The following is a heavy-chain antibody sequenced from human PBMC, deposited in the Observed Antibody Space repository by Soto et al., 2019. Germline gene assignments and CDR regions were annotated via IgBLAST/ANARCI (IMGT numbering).Heavy chain of an antibody. V-gene: IGHV3-23*05. CDR2: ILSNYNT. Sequence: EVQLLESGGGLVQPGWSLTLSCAASGFRFRDYTMSWVRQAPGKVLESISVILSNYNTYYTDSVRGRFTISRDSSKNMLYLEMNSLRAEDTAVYYCARRVNGYFDYWGQGALVTVSS. J-gene: IGHJ4*02. CDR3: ARRVNGYFDY. D-gene: IGHD2-8*01. CDR1: GFRFRDYT.